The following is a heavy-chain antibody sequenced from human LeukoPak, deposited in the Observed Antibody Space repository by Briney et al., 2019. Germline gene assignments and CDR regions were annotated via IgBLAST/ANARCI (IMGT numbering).Heavy chain of an antibody. D-gene: IGHD6-13*01. CDR2: INHSGST. CDR1: GGSFSGYY. Sequence: SETLSLTCAVYGGSFSGYYWSWIRQPPGKGLEWIGEINHSGSTNYNPSLKSRVTISVDTSKNQFSLKLSSVTAADTAVYYCARGHIAADINDAFDIWGQGTMVTVSS. V-gene: IGHV4-34*01. J-gene: IGHJ3*02. CDR3: ARGHIAADINDAFDI.